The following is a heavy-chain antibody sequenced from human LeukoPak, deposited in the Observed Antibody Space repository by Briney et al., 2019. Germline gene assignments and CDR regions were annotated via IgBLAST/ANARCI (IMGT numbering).Heavy chain of an antibody. Sequence: GGSLRLSCAASGFTFSSYSMNWVRQAPGKGLEWVSSISSSSSYIYYADSVKGRFTISRDNAKNSLYLQMNSLRAEDTAVYYCAREIAAAGTDYWGQGALVTVSS. CDR3: AREIAAAGTDY. V-gene: IGHV3-21*01. J-gene: IGHJ4*02. CDR1: GFTFSSYS. D-gene: IGHD6-13*01. CDR2: ISSSSSYI.